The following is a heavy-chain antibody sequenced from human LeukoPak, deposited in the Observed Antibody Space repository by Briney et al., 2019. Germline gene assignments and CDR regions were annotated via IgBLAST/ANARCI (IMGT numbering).Heavy chain of an antibody. CDR3: ARRQYRSSWYCFDY. Sequence: GGSLRLSCAASGFSLSSYWMHWVRQAPGKGLVWVSRINSDGSTTNYADSVKGRFTISRDNAKNTLYLQMNSLRAEDTAVYYCARRQYRSSWYCFDYWGQGTLVTVSS. D-gene: IGHD6-13*01. J-gene: IGHJ4*02. CDR2: INSDGSTT. V-gene: IGHV3-74*01. CDR1: GFSLSSYW.